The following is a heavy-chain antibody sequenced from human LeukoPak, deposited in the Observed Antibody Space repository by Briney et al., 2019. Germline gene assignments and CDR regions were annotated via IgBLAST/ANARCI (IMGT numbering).Heavy chain of an antibody. J-gene: IGHJ6*02. Sequence: GSLRLSCAASGFTFSSYAMHWVRQAPGKGLEWVAVISYDGSNKYYADSVKGRFTISRDNSKNTLYLQMNSLRAEDTALYYCAGDYYYYGMDVWGQGTTVTVSS. CDR1: GFTFSSYA. CDR3: AGDYYYYGMDV. CDR2: ISYDGSNK. V-gene: IGHV3-30*04.